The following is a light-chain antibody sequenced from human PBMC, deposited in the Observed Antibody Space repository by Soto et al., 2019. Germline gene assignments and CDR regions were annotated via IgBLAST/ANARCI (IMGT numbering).Light chain of an antibody. V-gene: IGKV1-39*01. J-gene: IGKJ1*01. CDR3: QQSYSTPPWT. Sequence: DIQMTQSPSSLSASVGDRVTITCRASQSIVTYLNCYLQKPGKAPKLLIYAASNLQSGVPSRFSGSGSGTDFTLTISSLQPEDFATYFCQQSYSTPPWTFGQGTKVDI. CDR2: AAS. CDR1: QSIVTY.